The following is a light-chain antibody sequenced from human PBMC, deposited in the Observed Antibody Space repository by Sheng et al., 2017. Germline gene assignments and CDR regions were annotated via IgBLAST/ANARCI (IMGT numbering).Light chain of an antibody. CDR1: QSVSS. J-gene: IGKJ1*01. CDR2: GAS. V-gene: IGKV3-15*01. CDR3: QQYNNWPET. Sequence: EIVMTQSPATLSVSLGERAALSCRASQSVSSLAWYQQKPGQAPRLLIYGASTRATGIPARFSGSGSGTEFTLTISSLQSEDFAVYYCQQYNNWPETFGQGTKVEIK.